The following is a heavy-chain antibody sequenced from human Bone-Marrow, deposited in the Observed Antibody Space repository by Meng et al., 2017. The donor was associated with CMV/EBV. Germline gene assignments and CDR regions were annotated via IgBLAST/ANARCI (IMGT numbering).Heavy chain of an antibody. D-gene: IGHD2-15*01. Sequence: GESLKISCAASGFAFSNYWMTWIRQAPGKGLEWVGNINQHGSENQYADSVRGRFTISRDNSKNTLYLQMSSLRAEDTAVYYCARYCIAGSGRPRDGRDVWGKGTRVTVSS. V-gene: IGHV3-7*03. CDR3: ARYCIAGSGRPRDGRDV. J-gene: IGHJ6*04. CDR1: GFAFSNYW. CDR2: INQHGSEN.